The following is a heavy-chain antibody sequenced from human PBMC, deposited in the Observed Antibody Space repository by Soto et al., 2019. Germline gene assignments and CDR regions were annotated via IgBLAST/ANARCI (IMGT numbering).Heavy chain of an antibody. CDR3: ASLYGYSGYDDAFDI. D-gene: IGHD5-12*01. CDR1: GFTFSSYS. CDR2: ISSSSSTI. Sequence: GGSLRLSCAASGFTFSSYSMNWVRQAPGKGLEWVSYISSSSSTIYYADSVKGRFTISRDNAKNSLYLQMNSLRAEDTALYYCASLYGYSGYDDAFDIWGQGTMVTVSS. V-gene: IGHV3-48*04. J-gene: IGHJ3*02.